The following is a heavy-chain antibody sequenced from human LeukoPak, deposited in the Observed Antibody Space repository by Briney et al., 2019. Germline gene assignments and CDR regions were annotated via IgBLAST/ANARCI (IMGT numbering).Heavy chain of an antibody. CDR3: ARVLVPDVDY. Sequence: GGSLRLSCAASGFTFSSYSMNWVRQAPGKGLEWVSSISSGSNTIYYADSVKGRFTISRDNAKNSLYLQMDSLRAEDTAVYYCARVLVPDVDYWGQGTLVTVSS. CDR1: GFTFSSYS. CDR2: ISSGSNTI. V-gene: IGHV3-48*01. J-gene: IGHJ4*02. D-gene: IGHD6-6*01.